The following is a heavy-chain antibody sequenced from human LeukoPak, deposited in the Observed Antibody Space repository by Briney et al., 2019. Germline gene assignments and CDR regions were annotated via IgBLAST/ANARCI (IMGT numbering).Heavy chain of an antibody. Sequence: GESLKISCKGSGYNFTTYWIGWVRQMPGKGLEWMGIVYPGDSDTRYSPSFQGQVTISADKSINTAYLQWSSLKASDTAMYYCARRGFCSGGSCFSAHFDFWGQGTLLTVSS. D-gene: IGHD2-15*01. CDR2: VYPGDSDT. V-gene: IGHV5-51*01. CDR3: ARRGFCSGGSCFSAHFDF. CDR1: GYNFTTYW. J-gene: IGHJ4*02.